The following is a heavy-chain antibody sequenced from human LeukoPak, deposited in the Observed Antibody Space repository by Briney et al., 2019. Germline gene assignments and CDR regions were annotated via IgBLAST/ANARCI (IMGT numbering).Heavy chain of an antibody. Sequence: ASVKVSCKASGYTFPSFDISWVRQAPGQGLEWMGRIIPILGIANYAQKSQGRVTITADKSTSTAYMELSSLRSEDTAVYYCASQYYGSGSYAFDIWGQGTMVTVSS. CDR2: IIPILGIA. J-gene: IGHJ3*02. D-gene: IGHD3-10*01. CDR3: ASQYYGSGSYAFDI. CDR1: GYTFPSFD. V-gene: IGHV1-69*04.